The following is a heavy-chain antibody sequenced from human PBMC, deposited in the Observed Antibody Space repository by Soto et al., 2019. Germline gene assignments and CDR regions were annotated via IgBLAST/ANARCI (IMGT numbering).Heavy chain of an antibody. V-gene: IGHV3-74*01. J-gene: IGHJ5*02. CDR1: GSTFGTFW. CDR2: IAHDGSA. D-gene: IGHD2-21*01. CDR3: ARDIPHNWFDA. Sequence: GGSLRLSCAASGSTFGTFWMHWVRQAPGKGLVWVSRIAHDGSAVYADSVKGRFTTSRDNAKNTVYLQMNSLRDEDTAVYYCARDIPHNWFDAWGQ.